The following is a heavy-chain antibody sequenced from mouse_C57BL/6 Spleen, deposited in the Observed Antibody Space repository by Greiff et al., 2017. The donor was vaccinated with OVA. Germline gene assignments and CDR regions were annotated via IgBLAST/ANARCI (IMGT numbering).Heavy chain of an antibody. D-gene: IGHD2-3*01. Sequence: EVMLVESGGGLVKPGGSLKLSCAASGFTFSDYGMHWVRQAPEKGLEWVAYISSGSSTIYYADTVKGRFPISRDNAKNTLFLQMTSLRSEDTAMYYCATPDGYSAWFAYWGQGTLVTVSA. CDR1: GFTFSDYG. J-gene: IGHJ3*01. V-gene: IGHV5-17*01. CDR2: ISSGSSTI. CDR3: ATPDGYSAWFAY.